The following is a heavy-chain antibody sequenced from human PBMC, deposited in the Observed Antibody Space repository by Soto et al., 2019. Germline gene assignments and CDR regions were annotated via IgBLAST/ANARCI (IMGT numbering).Heavy chain of an antibody. D-gene: IGHD4-17*01. CDR1: GFTFSSYG. J-gene: IGHJ4*02. CDR2: ISGSGGST. Sequence: EVQLLESGGGLVQPGGSLRLSCAASGFTFSSYGMSWVRQAPGKGLEWVSGISGSGGSTYYADSVKGRVTISRDNSKNTLYLQTNMLRAEDTAVYYCAKGSYDDFLFDYWGQGTLVTVSS. CDR3: AKGSYDDFLFDY. V-gene: IGHV3-23*01.